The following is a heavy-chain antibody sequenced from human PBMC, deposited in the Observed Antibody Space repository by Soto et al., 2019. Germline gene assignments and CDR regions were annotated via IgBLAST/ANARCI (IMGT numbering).Heavy chain of an antibody. D-gene: IGHD5-12*01. J-gene: IGHJ3*01. Sequence: QVQLVESGGGVVQPGRSLRLSCAASGFTFSAYGLHWVRQAPGKGLEWVAVISYDKNDKYYADSVRGRLTISRDNSMNMLYMQMNSLRAEDSAVYFCVKDRDGYQWPTDAFDLWGQGTMVAVSS. CDR3: VKDRDGYQWPTDAFDL. CDR1: GFTFSAYG. V-gene: IGHV3-30*18. CDR2: ISYDKNDK.